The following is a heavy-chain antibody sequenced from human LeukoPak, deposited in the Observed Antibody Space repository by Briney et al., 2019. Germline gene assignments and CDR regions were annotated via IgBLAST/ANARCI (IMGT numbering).Heavy chain of an antibody. J-gene: IGHJ4*02. D-gene: IGHD2-2*01. Sequence: PGGSLRLSCAASGFTFSSYAMHWVRQAPGKGLEWVAVISYDGSNKYYADSVKGRFTISRDNSKNTLYLQMNSLRAEDTAVYYCAKDRSPYCSSTSCFYYFDYWGQGTLVTVSS. CDR2: ISYDGSNK. CDR1: GFTFSSYA. V-gene: IGHV3-30-3*01. CDR3: AKDRSPYCSSTSCFYYFDY.